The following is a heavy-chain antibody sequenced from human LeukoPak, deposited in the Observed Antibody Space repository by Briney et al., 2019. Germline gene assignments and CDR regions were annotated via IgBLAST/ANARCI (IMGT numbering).Heavy chain of an antibody. CDR3: ARRGAIRRGPFDY. J-gene: IGHJ4*02. D-gene: IGHD2-2*02. CDR2: ISSSGSTI. Sequence: GGSLRLSCAASGFTFSSYEMNWVRQAPGKGLEWVSYISSSGSTIYYADSVKGRFTISRDNAKNSLYLQMNSLRAEDTAVYYCARRGAIRRGPFDYWGQGTLVTVSS. CDR1: GFTFSSYE. V-gene: IGHV3-48*03.